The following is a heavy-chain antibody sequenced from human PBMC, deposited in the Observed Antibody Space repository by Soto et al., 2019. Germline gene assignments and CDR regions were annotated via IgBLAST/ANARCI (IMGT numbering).Heavy chain of an antibody. J-gene: IGHJ4*02. V-gene: IGHV1-69*01. Sequence: QVQLVQSGAEVKKPGSSVKVSCKASGGSFSNDPISWVRQAPGQGLEWMGGIIPVIGKPDYAQKYQGRVTIAADDSTSTAYMELTNLGSQDTAMYYCATGEWELPHFWGQGSLLTVSS. CDR1: GGSFSNDP. CDR3: ATGEWELPHF. CDR2: IIPVIGKP. D-gene: IGHD1-26*01.